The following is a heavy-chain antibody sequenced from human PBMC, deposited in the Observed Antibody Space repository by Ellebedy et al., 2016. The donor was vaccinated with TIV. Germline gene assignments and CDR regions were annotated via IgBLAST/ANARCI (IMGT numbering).Heavy chain of an antibody. J-gene: IGHJ3*01. CDR1: GFRFSSYW. CDR3: ATDGSYGDHPSPAHAFVF. D-gene: IGHD1-26*01. CDR2: MRQDGGDK. V-gene: IGHV3-7*01. Sequence: GGSLRLSCVASGFRFSSYWMSWVRQAPGKGLEWVANMRQDGGDKYYVDSVKGRFTISRDNAKSSLYLQMNSVRAEDTAVYYCATDGSYGDHPSPAHAFVFWGQGTTVTVSS.